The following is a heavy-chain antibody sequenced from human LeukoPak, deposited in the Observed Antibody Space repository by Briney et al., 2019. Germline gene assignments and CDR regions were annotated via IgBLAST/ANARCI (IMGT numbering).Heavy chain of an antibody. J-gene: IGHJ3*02. D-gene: IGHD5-24*01. Sequence: SETLSLTCNVSGDSLTSHFWSWIRQTPGKGLEWIGYVFHSGTTNYSPSLKSRVTISLDTSKKQFYLRLASVTAADTAVYYCARPMATVTDAFDIWGRGTMVSVSS. V-gene: IGHV4-59*08. CDR1: GDSLTSHF. CDR2: VFHSGTT. CDR3: ARPMATVTDAFDI.